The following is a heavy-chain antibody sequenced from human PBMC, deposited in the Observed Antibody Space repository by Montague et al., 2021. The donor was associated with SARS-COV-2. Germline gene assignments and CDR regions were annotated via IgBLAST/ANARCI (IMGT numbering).Heavy chain of an antibody. Sequence: SLRLSCAASGFTFDDFAMHWVRQAPGKGLEWISFIRGNGCNTYYADSVKGRFTIFRDNNKNILYLQMNSLRIEDTALYYCAKDAGSGAWEHNWFDPRGQGTTVTVSS. V-gene: IGHV3-43*02. CDR1: GFTFDDFA. CDR2: IRGNGCNT. J-gene: IGHJ5*02. CDR3: AKDAGSGAWEHNWFDP. D-gene: IGHD1-26*01.